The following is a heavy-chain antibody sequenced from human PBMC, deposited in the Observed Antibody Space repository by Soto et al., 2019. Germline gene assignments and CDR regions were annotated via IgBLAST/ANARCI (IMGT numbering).Heavy chain of an antibody. D-gene: IGHD1-26*01. CDR3: ARAFSGSYPNFDY. CDR1: GFIFRSYA. J-gene: IGHJ4*02. CDR2: ITYDGANG. Sequence: GGSLRHSCLASGFIFRSYAMHWVRQAPGKGLEWVAVITYDGANGYYADSVRGRFAISRDNSKSTLFLQMNSLRPEDTAVYYCARAFSGSYPNFDYWGQGTLVTVSS. V-gene: IGHV3-30*09.